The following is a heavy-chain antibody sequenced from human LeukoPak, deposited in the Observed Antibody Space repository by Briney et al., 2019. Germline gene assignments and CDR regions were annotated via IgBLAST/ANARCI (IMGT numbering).Heavy chain of an antibody. V-gene: IGHV4-59*01. CDR3: ARGSRCSGGSCYSFDY. CDR1: GGSISSYY. D-gene: IGHD2-15*01. J-gene: IGHJ4*02. CDR2: IYYSGST. Sequence: PSETLSLTCTVSGGSISSYYWSWIRQPPGKGLEWIGYIYYSGSTNYNPSLKSRVTISVDTSKNQFSLKLSSVTAADTAVYYCARGSRCSGGSCYSFDYWGQGTLVTVSS.